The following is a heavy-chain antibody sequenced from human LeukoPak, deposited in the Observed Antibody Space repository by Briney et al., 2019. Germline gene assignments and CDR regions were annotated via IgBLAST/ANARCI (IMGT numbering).Heavy chain of an antibody. CDR3: ARHWGQYSSGRQHFDF. D-gene: IGHD6-19*01. CDR1: GGSISSYY. CDR2: IYTSGST. V-gene: IGHV4-4*07. J-gene: IGHJ4*02. Sequence: PSETLSLTCTVSGGSISSYYWSWIRQPAGKGLEWIGRIYTSGSTNYNPSLKSRVTMSVDTSKNQFSLKLSSVTAADTAVYYCARHWGQYSSGRQHFDFWGQGTLVTVSS.